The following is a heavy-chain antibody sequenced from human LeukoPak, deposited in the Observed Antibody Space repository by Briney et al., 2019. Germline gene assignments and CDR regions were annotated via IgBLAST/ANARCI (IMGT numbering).Heavy chain of an antibody. CDR3: ARVPLRNYYDSSGYYYY. V-gene: IGHV1-2*02. Sequence: GASVKVSCKASGYTFIGYFIHWVRQAPGQGLEWMGWINPNSGGTNYAQNFQGRVTMTRDTSISTAYMELSRLRSDDTAVYYCARVPLRNYYDSSGYYYYWGQGTLVTVSS. CDR1: GYTFIGYF. CDR2: INPNSGGT. J-gene: IGHJ4*02. D-gene: IGHD3-22*01.